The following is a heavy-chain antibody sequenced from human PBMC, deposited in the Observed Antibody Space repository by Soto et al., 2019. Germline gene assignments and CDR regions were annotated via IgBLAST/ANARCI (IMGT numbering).Heavy chain of an antibody. V-gene: IGHV3-9*01. D-gene: IGHD3-3*01. CDR3: AKGYDFWSGTIDY. Sequence: EVQLVESGGGLVQPGRSLRLSCAASGFTFDDYAMHWVRQAPGKGLEWVLGISWNSGSIGYADSVKGRFTISRDNAKNSLYLQMNSLRAEDTALYYCAKGYDFWSGTIDYWGQGTLVTVSS. CDR1: GFTFDDYA. CDR2: ISWNSGSI. J-gene: IGHJ4*02.